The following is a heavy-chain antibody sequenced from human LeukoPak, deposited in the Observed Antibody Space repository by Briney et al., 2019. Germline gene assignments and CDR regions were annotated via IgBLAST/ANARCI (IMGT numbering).Heavy chain of an antibody. Sequence: ASVKVSCKASGYTFTGYYMHWVRQAPGQGLEWMGRINPNSGGTNYAQKFQVRVTMTRDTSISTAYMELSRLRSDDTAVYYCARGAAATRKYYYDSRAGFDYWGQGTLVTVSS. CDR3: ARGAAATRKYYYDSRAGFDY. CDR2: INPNSGGT. V-gene: IGHV1-2*06. CDR1: GYTFTGYY. D-gene: IGHD3-22*01. J-gene: IGHJ4*02.